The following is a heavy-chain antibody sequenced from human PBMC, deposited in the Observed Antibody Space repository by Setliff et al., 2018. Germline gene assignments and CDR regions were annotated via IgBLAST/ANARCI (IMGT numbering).Heavy chain of an antibody. D-gene: IGHD4-17*01. CDR3: ARVAYGLEYFQY. Sequence: GASVKVSCKTSGNTFISYGISWLRQAPGQGLEWMGWINPNSGDTSYAQKFQGRVTMTRDTSISTAYMEVSRLRSDDTAVYYCARVAYGLEYFQYWGQGTLVTVSS. CDR2: INPNSGDT. J-gene: IGHJ1*01. V-gene: IGHV1-2*02. CDR1: GNTFISYG.